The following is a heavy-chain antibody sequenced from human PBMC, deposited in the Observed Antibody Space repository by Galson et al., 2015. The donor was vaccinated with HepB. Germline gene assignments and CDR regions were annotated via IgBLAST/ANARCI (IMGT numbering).Heavy chain of an antibody. CDR1: GFTFSSYA. Sequence: SLRLSCAASGFTFSSYAMSWVRQAPGKGLEWVSAISGSGGSTYYADSVKGRFTISRDNSKNTLYLQMNSLRAEDTAVYYCAKEGEAYCGGDCSSGFDDWGQGTLVTVSS. V-gene: IGHV3-23*01. CDR3: AKEGEAYCGGDCSSGFDD. CDR2: ISGSGGST. J-gene: IGHJ4*02. D-gene: IGHD2-21*01.